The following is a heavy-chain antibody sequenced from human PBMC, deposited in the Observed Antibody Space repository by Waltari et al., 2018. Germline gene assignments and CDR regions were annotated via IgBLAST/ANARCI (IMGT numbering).Heavy chain of an antibody. CDR3: ARGIRATTYFDY. CDR2: INPKSGGT. Sequence: QVQLVQSGAEVKKPGASVKVSCKASGYTFTGYYMHWVRQAPGQGTAWMGWINPKSGGTNYAQKFQGRVTMTRDTSISTAYMGLSRLRSDDTAVYYCARGIRATTYFDYWGQGTLVTVSS. CDR1: GYTFTGYY. D-gene: IGHD1-26*01. V-gene: IGHV1-2*02. J-gene: IGHJ4*02.